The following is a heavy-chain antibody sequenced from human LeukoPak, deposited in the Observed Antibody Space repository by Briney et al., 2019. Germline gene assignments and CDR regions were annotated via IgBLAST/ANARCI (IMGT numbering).Heavy chain of an antibody. CDR3: ARDSLTGDLWDAFDI. CDR1: GGSISSSSYY. J-gene: IGHJ3*02. Sequence: PSETLSLTCTVSGGSISSSSYYWGWIRQPPGKGLEWIGSIYYSGSTYYNPSLKSRVTISVDTSKNQFSLKLSSVTAADTAVYYCARDSLTGDLWDAFDIWGQGTMVTVSS. D-gene: IGHD7-27*01. V-gene: IGHV4-39*02. CDR2: IYYSGST.